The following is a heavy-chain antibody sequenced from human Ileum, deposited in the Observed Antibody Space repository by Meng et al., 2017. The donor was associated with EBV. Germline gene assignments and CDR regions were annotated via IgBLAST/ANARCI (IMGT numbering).Heavy chain of an antibody. Sequence: VQLHESGPGLVKPSETLSLTCTGSNGSISKYYWSWIRQPPGKRLEWIGNIYYLGNTNYNPSLKSRLTISVDTSKNQFYLRLSPVTAADTAMYYCARDPNPGYCSGGGCFDLGQGTLVTVSS. J-gene: IGHJ4*02. CDR3: ARDPNPGYCSGGGCFD. V-gene: IGHV4-59*01. CDR1: NGSISKYY. CDR2: IYYLGNT. D-gene: IGHD2-15*01.